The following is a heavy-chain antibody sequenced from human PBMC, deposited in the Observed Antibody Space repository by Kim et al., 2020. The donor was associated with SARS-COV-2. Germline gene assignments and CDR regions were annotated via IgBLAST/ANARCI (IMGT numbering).Heavy chain of an antibody. V-gene: IGHV3-43*02. Sequence: GGSLRLSCAASGFTFDDYAMHWVRQAPGKGLEWVSLISGDGGSTYYADSVKGRFTISRDNSKNSLYLQMNSLRTEDTALYYCAKETDGYNASPAFDYWGQGTLVTVSS. CDR2: ISGDGGST. J-gene: IGHJ4*02. CDR3: AKETDGYNASPAFDY. CDR1: GFTFDDYA. D-gene: IGHD5-12*01.